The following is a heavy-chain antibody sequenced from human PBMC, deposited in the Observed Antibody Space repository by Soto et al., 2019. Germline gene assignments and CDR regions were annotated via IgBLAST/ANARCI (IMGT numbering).Heavy chain of an antibody. V-gene: IGHV1-69*13. Sequence: ASVKVSCKASGGTFSSYAISWVRQAPGQGLEWMGGIIPIFGTANYAQKFQGRVTITADESTSTAYMELSSLRSEDTAVYYCARRLYSGRKGAAFDIWGQGTMVTVSS. CDR1: GGTFSSYA. CDR3: ARRLYSGRKGAAFDI. J-gene: IGHJ3*02. D-gene: IGHD5-18*01. CDR2: IIPIFGTA.